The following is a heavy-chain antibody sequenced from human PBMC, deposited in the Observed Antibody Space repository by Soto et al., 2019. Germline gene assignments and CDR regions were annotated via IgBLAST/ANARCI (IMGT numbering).Heavy chain of an antibody. CDR3: ARDPRYSSSCKNSYYYYGMDF. CDR1: GDSVSSNSAA. J-gene: IGHJ6*02. CDR2: TYYRSKWYN. Sequence: QPLSLTCVISGDSVSSNSAAWNWIRQSPSRGLEWLGRTYYRSKWYNDYAVSVKSRITINPDTSKNQFSLQLNSVTPEDTAVYYCARDPRYSSSCKNSYYYYGMDFWGQGTTVAFSS. V-gene: IGHV6-1*01. D-gene: IGHD6-13*01.